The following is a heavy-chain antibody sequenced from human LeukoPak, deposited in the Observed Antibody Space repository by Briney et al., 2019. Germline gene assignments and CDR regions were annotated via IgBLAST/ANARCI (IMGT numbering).Heavy chain of an antibody. Sequence: GGSLRLSCAASGFTFSSYWMSWVRQAPGKGLEWVAILKQDGSEKYYVDSVKGRFTISRDNAKNSLYLQMNSLRAEDTAVYYCARVAAVAGTVIDSWGQGTPVTVSS. CDR1: GFTFSSYW. V-gene: IGHV3-7*01. D-gene: IGHD6-19*01. J-gene: IGHJ4*02. CDR3: ARVAAVAGTVIDS. CDR2: LKQDGSEK.